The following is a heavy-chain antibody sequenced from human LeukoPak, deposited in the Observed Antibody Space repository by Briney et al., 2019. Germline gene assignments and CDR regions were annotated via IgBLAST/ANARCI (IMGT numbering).Heavy chain of an antibody. CDR3: ATFHWYRSYFDY. D-gene: IGHD3-9*01. CDR2: FDPEDGET. Sequence: GASVKVSCKASGDTFSSYVISWVRQAPGQGLEWMGGFDPEDGETIYAQKFQGRVTMTEDTSTDTAYMELSSLRSEDTAVYYCATFHWYRSYFDYWGQGTLVTVFS. CDR1: GDTFSSYV. V-gene: IGHV1-24*01. J-gene: IGHJ4*02.